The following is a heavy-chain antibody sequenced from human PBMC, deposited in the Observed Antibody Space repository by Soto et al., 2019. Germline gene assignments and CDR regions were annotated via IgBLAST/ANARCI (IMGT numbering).Heavy chain of an antibody. CDR3: ARDEMVVATGSRTWHYYYGMDV. Sequence: QVQLVQSGAEVKKPGSSVKVSCKSSGGTFSTYAISWVRQAPGQGLEWMGGIIPIFGTANYAQKFQGRVTITADESKTTGDMELISLRSEDTAVYYCARDEMVVATGSRTWHYYYGMDVWGQGTTVTVSS. CDR2: IIPIFGTA. J-gene: IGHJ6*02. V-gene: IGHV1-69*12. D-gene: IGHD2-15*01. CDR1: GGTFSTYA.